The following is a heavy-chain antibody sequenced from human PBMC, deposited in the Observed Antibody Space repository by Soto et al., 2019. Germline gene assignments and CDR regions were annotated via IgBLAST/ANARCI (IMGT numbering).Heavy chain of an antibody. V-gene: IGHV1-18*01. CDR2: SSAYNGHT. D-gene: IGHD3-3*01. CDR3: SRVTIFGVVILDS. Sequence: QVQLLQSGAEVKKPGASVKVSCKASGYTFSTYGISWVRQAPGQGLEWMGWSSAYNGHTNYAQKLQDRVTMTTDTSTNTAYMELRSLRSDDTAVYYFSRVTIFGVVILDSWGQGTLVTVSS. J-gene: IGHJ5*01. CDR1: GYTFSTYG.